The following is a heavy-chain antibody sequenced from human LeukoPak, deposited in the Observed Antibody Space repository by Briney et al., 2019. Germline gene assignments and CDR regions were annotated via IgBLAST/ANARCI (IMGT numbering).Heavy chain of an antibody. CDR2: INPNSGGT. D-gene: IGHD6-13*01. CDR3: ARDLGYSSSFGY. V-gene: IGHV1-2*02. Sequence: ASVKVSCKASGYTFTGYYMHWVRQAPGQGLEWMGWINPNSGGTNYAQKFQGRVTMTRDTSISTAYMELSRLRSDDTAVYYCARDLGYSSSFGYWGQGTLVTVSS. J-gene: IGHJ4*02. CDR1: GYTFTGYY.